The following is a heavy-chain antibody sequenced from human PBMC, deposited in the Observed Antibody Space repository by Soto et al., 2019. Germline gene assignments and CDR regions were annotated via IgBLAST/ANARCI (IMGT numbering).Heavy chain of an antibody. CDR1: GASISSTDYY. D-gene: IGHD2-21*01. CDR2: ISYSGST. Sequence: SETLSLTCTVSGASISSTDYYWTWIRQPPGKGLESIGYISYSGSTYYNPSLKSRVTISVDTSKNQFSLRLSSVTAADTAVYYCARDPSSGGYCPGPCFDYWGQGSLVTSPQ. CDR3: ARDPSSGGYCPGPCFDY. V-gene: IGHV4-30-4*01. J-gene: IGHJ4*02.